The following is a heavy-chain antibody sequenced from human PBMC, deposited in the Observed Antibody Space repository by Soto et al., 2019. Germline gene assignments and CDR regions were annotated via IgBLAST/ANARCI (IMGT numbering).Heavy chain of an antibody. Sequence: PGGSLRLSCTASGFTFSNHWMTWVRQAPGKGLEWVANIKHDGSDKYYVDSVKGRFTISRDNAKNSLHLQLNSLRAEDTAVYYCARGTSAWRNAFDIWGQGTMVTVS. V-gene: IGHV3-7*01. CDR1: GFTFSNHW. D-gene: IGHD6-19*01. CDR2: IKHDGSDK. J-gene: IGHJ3*02. CDR3: ARGTSAWRNAFDI.